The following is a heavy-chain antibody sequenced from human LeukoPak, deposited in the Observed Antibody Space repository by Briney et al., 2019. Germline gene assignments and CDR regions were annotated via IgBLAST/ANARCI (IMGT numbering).Heavy chain of an antibody. D-gene: IGHD2/OR15-2a*01. CDR3: ARRRGCNSDSCPPDY. CDR2: IYAGDSDA. CDR1: GYSFNTYW. V-gene: IGHV5-51*01. Sequence: PGESLKISCRGSGYSFNTYWIGWVRQMPGKGLEWMGIIYAGDSDARYSPSFQGQVTMSVDKSINTAYLQWSSLKASDTAMYYCARRRGCNSDSCPPDYRGQGTLVTVSS. J-gene: IGHJ4*02.